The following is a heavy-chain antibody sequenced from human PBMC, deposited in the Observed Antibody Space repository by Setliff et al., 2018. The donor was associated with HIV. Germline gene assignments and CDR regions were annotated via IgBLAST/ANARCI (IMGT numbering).Heavy chain of an antibody. CDR2: INGDGNST. CDR3: ATLLYDSGGYQEYFDF. CDR1: GFSFSSYW. Sequence: GGSLRLSCAASGFSFSSYWMHWVRHAPGKGLVWVSRINGDGNSTTYADSVKGRFTISRDNAKSTLYLQMNSLRAEDTAVYYCATLLYDSGGYQEYFDFWGQGTLVTVSS. D-gene: IGHD3-22*01. J-gene: IGHJ4*02. V-gene: IGHV3-74*03.